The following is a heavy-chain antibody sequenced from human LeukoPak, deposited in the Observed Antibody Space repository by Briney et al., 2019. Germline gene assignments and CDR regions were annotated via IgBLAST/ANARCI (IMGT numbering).Heavy chain of an antibody. CDR2: INHSGST. V-gene: IGHV4-34*01. D-gene: IGHD2-2*01. Sequence: GSLRLSCAASGFTLSSYEMNWVRQPPGKGLEWIGEINHSGSTNYNPSLKSRVTISVDTSKNQFSLKLSSVTAADTAVYYCARPTYCSSTSCCLYYGMDVWGQGTTVTVSS. CDR3: ARPTYCSSTSCCLYYGMDV. J-gene: IGHJ6*02. CDR1: GFTLSSYE.